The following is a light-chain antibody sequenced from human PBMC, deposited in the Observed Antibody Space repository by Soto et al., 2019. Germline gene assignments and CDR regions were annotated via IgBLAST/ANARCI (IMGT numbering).Light chain of an antibody. CDR1: SSDVGSYNL. Sequence: QSALTQPASVSGSPGQSITISCTGTSSDVGSYNLVSWYQQHADKAPKLMIYDLSKRPSGISNRFSGSKSGSTASLTISGLQAEDEADYYCCSYAGSTTSWVFGGGTKLTVL. V-gene: IGLV2-23*02. CDR3: CSYAGSTTSWV. J-gene: IGLJ3*02. CDR2: DLS.